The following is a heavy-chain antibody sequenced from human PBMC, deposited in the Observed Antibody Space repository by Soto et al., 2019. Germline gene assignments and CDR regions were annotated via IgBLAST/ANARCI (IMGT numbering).Heavy chain of an antibody. CDR3: ARDLLFVVVPAGDAFDI. Sequence: GGSLRLSCAASGFTFSSYSMNWVRQAPGKGLEWVSYISSSSSTIYYADSVKGRFTISRDNAKNSLYLQMNSLRAEDTAVYYCARDLLFVVVPAGDAFDIWGQGTMVTVSS. CDR1: GFTFSSYS. CDR2: ISSSSSTI. J-gene: IGHJ3*02. V-gene: IGHV3-48*01. D-gene: IGHD2-2*01.